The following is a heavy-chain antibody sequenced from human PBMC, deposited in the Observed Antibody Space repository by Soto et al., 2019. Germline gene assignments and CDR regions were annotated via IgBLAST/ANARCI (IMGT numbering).Heavy chain of an antibody. CDR1: GYTFTSYD. V-gene: IGHV1-18*01. D-gene: IGHD1-26*01. CDR2: ISAYNGNT. Sequence: ASVKVSCKASGYTFTSYDISWVRQAPGQGLEWMGWISAYNGNTNYAQKLEGRVTMTTDRSTSIAYMELRSLRSDDTAVYYCARYSHGVYGMDVWGQGTTVTVSS. CDR3: ARYSHGVYGMDV. J-gene: IGHJ6*02.